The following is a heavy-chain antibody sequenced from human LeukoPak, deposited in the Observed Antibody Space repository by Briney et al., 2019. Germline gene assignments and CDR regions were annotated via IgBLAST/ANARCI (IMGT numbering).Heavy chain of an antibody. CDR1: GFTFSSYA. J-gene: IGHJ4*02. D-gene: IGHD6-13*01. V-gene: IGHV3-23*01. CDR3: AKMPRQQED. Sequence: GGSLRLFCAASGFTFSSYAMSWVRQAPGEGLEWVSAISGSGGSTYYADSVKGRFTISRDNSKSTLYLQMNSLRAEDTAVYYCAKMPRQQEDWGQGTLVTVSS. CDR2: ISGSGGST.